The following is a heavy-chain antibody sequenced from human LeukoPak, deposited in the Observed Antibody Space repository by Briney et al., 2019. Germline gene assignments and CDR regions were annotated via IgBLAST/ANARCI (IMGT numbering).Heavy chain of an antibody. V-gene: IGHV4-39*06. CDR2: IYYSGST. Sequence: SETLSLTCTVSGGSISSSSYYWGWIRQPPGKGLEWIGSIYYSGSTYYNPSLKSRVTISVDTSKDQFPLKLSSVTAADAAVYYCARDRGGSYSDLAVYYFDYWGQGTLVTVSS. CDR3: ARDRGGSYSDLAVYYFDY. D-gene: IGHD1-26*01. CDR1: GGSISSSSYY. J-gene: IGHJ4*02.